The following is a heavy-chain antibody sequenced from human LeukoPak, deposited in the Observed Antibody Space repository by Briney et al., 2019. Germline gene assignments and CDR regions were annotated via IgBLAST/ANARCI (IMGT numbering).Heavy chain of an antibody. V-gene: IGHV5-51*01. CDR2: IYPGDSDT. Sequence: GESLKISCKGSGYSFTSYWIGWVRQMPGKGLEWMGIIYPGDSDTRYSPSFQGQVTISADKSISTAYLQWSSLKASDTAMHYCARRYGDSSGVFYFDYWGQGTLVTVSS. CDR3: ARRYGDSSGVFYFDY. D-gene: IGHD4-17*01. J-gene: IGHJ4*02. CDR1: GYSFTSYW.